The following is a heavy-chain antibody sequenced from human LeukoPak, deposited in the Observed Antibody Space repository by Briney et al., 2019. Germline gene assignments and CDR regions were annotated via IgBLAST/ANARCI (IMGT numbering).Heavy chain of an antibody. CDR2: ITQDGSEK. Sequence: EASLRLSCASSGFIISSCRISGIRLPPGKLLERVVIITQDGSEKYYVDFVRGLFTISPNNAKNSLYLQMNSLRDEDTAGYYCARETRSFYYYGMDVWGKGTTVTVSS. CDR3: ARETRSFYYYGMDV. V-gene: IGHV3-7*03. CDR1: GFIISSCR. J-gene: IGHJ6*04. D-gene: IGHD3-3*02.